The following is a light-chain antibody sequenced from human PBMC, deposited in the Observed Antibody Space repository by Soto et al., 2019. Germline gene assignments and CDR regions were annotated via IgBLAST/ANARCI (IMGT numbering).Light chain of an antibody. V-gene: IGKV1-16*02. Sequence: DLQMTQSPSLLSASVGDRFTSTCRASQDIGNDLAWFQQKPGKAPXXLIYAASSLLSGVPSKFSGSGSGTDFTLTISSLKPEDFATYYCQQYNIYPTFGQGTRLEIK. CDR2: AAS. CDR1: QDIGND. J-gene: IGKJ5*01. CDR3: QQYNIYPT.